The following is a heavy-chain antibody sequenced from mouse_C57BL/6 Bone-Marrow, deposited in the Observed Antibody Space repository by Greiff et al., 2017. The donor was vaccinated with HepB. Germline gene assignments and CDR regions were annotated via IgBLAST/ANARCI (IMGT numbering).Heavy chain of an antibody. J-gene: IGHJ4*01. Sequence: VQLVESGPGLVQPSQSLSITCTVSGFSLTSYGVHWVRQSPGKGLEWLGVIWRGGSTDYNAAFMSRLSITKDNSKSQVFFKMNSLQADDTAIYYCAKNFPYYSNYVGGFDYAMDYWGQGTSVTVSS. V-gene: IGHV2-5*01. D-gene: IGHD2-5*01. CDR2: IWRGGST. CDR1: GFSLTSYG. CDR3: AKNFPYYSNYVGGFDYAMDY.